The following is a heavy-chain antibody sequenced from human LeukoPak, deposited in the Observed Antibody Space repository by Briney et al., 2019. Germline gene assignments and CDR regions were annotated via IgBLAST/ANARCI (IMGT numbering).Heavy chain of an antibody. CDR3: ASTGDSSGYPPYYYYYYMDV. D-gene: IGHD3-22*01. Sequence: SETLSLTCAVYGGSFSGYYWSWIRQPPGKGLEWIGEINHSGSTNYNPSLKSRVTISVDTSKNQFSLKLSSVTAADTAVYYCASTGDSSGYPPYYYYYYMDVWGKGTTVTVSS. J-gene: IGHJ6*03. CDR1: GGSFSGYY. V-gene: IGHV4-34*01. CDR2: INHSGST.